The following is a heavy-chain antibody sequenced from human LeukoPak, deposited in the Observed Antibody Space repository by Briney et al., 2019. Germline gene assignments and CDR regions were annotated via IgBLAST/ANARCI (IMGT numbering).Heavy chain of an antibody. CDR1: GGTFSSYA. J-gene: IGHJ4*02. D-gene: IGHD3-9*01. CDR3: ARVWVGDISSWYFDY. V-gene: IGHV1-69*13. Sequence: ASVKVSCKASGGTFSSYAISWVRQAPGQGLEWMGGIIPIFGTANYAQKFQGRVTITADESTSTAYMELSSLRSEDTAVYYCARVWVGDISSWYFDYWGQGTLVTVSS. CDR2: IIPIFGTA.